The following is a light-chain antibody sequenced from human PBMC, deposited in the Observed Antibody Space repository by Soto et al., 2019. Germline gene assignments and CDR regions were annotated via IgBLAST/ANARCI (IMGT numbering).Light chain of an antibody. CDR2: KAS. J-gene: IGKJ2*01. Sequence: DIQMTQSPSTLSASVGDRVTITCRASQSISRWLAWYHQKPGKAPKLLIYKASSLESGVPSRFSGSGSGKEINLTISSLQPDDFATYYCQQYNSYSPYTFGQGTKLEIK. CDR3: QQYNSYSPYT. V-gene: IGKV1-5*03. CDR1: QSISRW.